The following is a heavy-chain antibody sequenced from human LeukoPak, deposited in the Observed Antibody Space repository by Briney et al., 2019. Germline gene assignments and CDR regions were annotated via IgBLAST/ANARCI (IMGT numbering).Heavy chain of an antibody. CDR3: ARAAMNLDGYNWWYFDY. J-gene: IGHJ4*02. D-gene: IGHD5-24*01. CDR1: GYTFATYY. CDR2: INPNSGGT. V-gene: IGHV1-2*04. Sequence: ASVKVSCKASGYTFATYYMHWVRQAPRQGLEWMGWINPNSGGTKYAQKFQGWVTMTRDTSISTAYMELSRLRSDDTAVYYCARAAMNLDGYNWWYFDYWGQGTVVTVSS.